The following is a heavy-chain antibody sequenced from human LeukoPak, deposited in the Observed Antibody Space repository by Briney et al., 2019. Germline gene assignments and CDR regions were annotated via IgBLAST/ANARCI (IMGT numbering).Heavy chain of an antibody. CDR2: INEDGSAQ. CDR1: GFIFSDYW. CDR3: ATRESSMARSH. Sequence: GGSLRLSCAASGFIFSDYWRNWVRQVPGKGLEWVANINEDGSAQDYVDSVRGRFSISRDNAKNSLYLQMNSLRVEDTAIYYCATRESSMARSHWGQGTLVTVSS. V-gene: IGHV3-7*01. J-gene: IGHJ4*02. D-gene: IGHD3-10*01.